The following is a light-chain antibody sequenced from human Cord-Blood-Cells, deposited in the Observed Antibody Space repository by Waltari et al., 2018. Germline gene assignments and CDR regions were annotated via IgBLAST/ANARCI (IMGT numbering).Light chain of an antibody. CDR3: QQRSNWLT. Sequence: EIVLTQSPATLSLSPGEIATLSCRASQSVSSYLAWYQQKPGQAPRLLIYDASNRATCIPARFSGSGSGTDFTLTISSLEPEDFAVYYCQQRSNWLTFGGGTKVEIK. J-gene: IGKJ4*01. CDR2: DAS. CDR1: QSVSSY. V-gene: IGKV3-11*01.